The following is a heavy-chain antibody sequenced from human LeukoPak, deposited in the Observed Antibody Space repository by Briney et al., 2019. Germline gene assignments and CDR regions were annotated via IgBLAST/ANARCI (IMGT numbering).Heavy chain of an antibody. J-gene: IGHJ1*01. CDR2: ISGSGAYT. D-gene: IGHD3-10*01. Sequence: GGSLRLSCAASGFTFSSYAMSWVRQAPGKGLEWVSTISGSGAYTYYADSVKGRFTISRDNCKNTLYLQMNSLRAEDTAVYYCAKYFASGSYYKLPHWGQGTLVTVSS. V-gene: IGHV3-23*01. CDR1: GFTFSSYA. CDR3: AKYFASGSYYKLPH.